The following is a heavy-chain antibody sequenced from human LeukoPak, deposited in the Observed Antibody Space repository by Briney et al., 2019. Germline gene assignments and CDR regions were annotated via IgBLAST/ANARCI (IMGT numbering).Heavy chain of an antibody. Sequence: RASVKVSCKASGYTFTSYDINWVRQATGQGREWMGWMNPNSGNTGYAQKFQGRVTMTRNTSISTAYMELSSLRSEDTAVYYCARLGIQKMWFDPWGQGTLVTVSS. J-gene: IGHJ5*02. CDR1: GYTFTSYD. V-gene: IGHV1-8*01. CDR3: ARLGIQKMWFDP. D-gene: IGHD3-16*01. CDR2: MNPNSGNT.